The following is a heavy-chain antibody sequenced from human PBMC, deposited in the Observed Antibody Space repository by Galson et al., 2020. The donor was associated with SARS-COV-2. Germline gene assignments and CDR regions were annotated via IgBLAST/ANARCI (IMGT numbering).Heavy chain of an antibody. D-gene: IGHD6-13*01. J-gene: IGHJ6*02. Sequence: PGGSLRLSCAASGFTFSTYGMHWVRQAPGKGLEWVTVISYNGYNKDYVDSVKGRFTVSRDNSKNTLYLQMNSLRPEDTAVYYCAKDRTAEGYYGMDVWGQGTTVTVSS. V-gene: IGHV3-30*18. CDR3: AKDRTAEGYYGMDV. CDR1: GFTFSTYG. CDR2: ISYNGYNK.